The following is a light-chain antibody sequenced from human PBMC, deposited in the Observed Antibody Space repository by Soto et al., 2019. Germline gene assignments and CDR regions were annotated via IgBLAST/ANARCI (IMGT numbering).Light chain of an antibody. CDR2: GAS. J-gene: IGKJ1*01. CDR1: QRVSSTY. CDR3: QHYGSSSWT. V-gene: IGKV3-20*01. Sequence: EIVLTQSPGTLSLSPGEGATLSCRASQRVSSTYLACHQQKPGQAPRLLIFGASTRATGIPDRFSGSGSGTDFTLTISILEPEDFAVYYCQHYGSSSWTFGQGTKVEIK.